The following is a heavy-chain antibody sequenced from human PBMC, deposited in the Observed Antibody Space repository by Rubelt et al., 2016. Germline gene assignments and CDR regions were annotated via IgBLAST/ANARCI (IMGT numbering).Heavy chain of an antibody. CDR1: GGSISSSSYY. V-gene: IGHV4-39*01. CDR3: AGLLYDFWSGYLSVPDY. J-gene: IGHJ4*02. Sequence: QLQLQESGPGLVKPSETLSLTCTVSGGSISSSSYYWGWIRQPPGKGLEWIGSIYYSGSTYYNPSRKGVVTISVKTCKNHLSLRLRSVTAADTAVYYWAGLLYDFWSGYLSVPDYWGQGTLVTVSS. CDR2: IYYSGST. D-gene: IGHD3-3*01.